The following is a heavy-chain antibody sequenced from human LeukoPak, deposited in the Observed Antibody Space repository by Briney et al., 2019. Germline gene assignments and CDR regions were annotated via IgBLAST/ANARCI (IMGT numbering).Heavy chain of an antibody. V-gene: IGHV4-34*01. J-gene: IGHJ4*02. Sequence: SETLSLTCAVYGGSFSGYYWSWIRQPPGKGLEWIGEINHSGSTNYNPSLKSRVTISVDTSKNQFSLKLRSVTAADTAVYYCARERFRGYYDSSGYYDYWGQGTLVTVSS. CDR3: ARERFRGYYDSSGYYDY. D-gene: IGHD3-22*01. CDR1: GGSFSGYY. CDR2: INHSGST.